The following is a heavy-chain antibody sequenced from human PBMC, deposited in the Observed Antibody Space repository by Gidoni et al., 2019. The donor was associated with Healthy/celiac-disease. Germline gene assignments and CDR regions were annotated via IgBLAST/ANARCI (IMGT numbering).Heavy chain of an antibody. CDR2: IYYSGST. CDR3: ARQQWLAGPFDY. D-gene: IGHD6-19*01. CDR1: GGSISSSSYY. V-gene: IGHV4-39*01. J-gene: IGHJ4*02. Sequence: QLQLQESGPGLVKPSETLSLTCTVSGGSISSSSYYWGWIRQPPGKGLEWIGSIYYSGSTYYNPSLKSRVTISVDTSKNQFSLKLSSVTAADTAVYYCARQQWLAGPFDYWGQGTLVTVSS.